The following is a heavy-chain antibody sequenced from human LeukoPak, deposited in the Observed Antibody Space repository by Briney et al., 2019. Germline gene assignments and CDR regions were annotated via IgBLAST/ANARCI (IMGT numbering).Heavy chain of an antibody. CDR2: ISSSGTTI. Sequence: GGSLRLSCAASGFTFSDYYMSWIRQAPGKGLEWLSYISSSGTTIYYTDSVKGRFTISRDNAKNSLYLQMNSLRAEDTAVYYCARGIRQYAKSYFDYWGQGTLVTVFS. CDR3: ARGIRQYAKSYFDY. D-gene: IGHD4-11*01. V-gene: IGHV3-11*01. J-gene: IGHJ4*02. CDR1: GFTFSDYY.